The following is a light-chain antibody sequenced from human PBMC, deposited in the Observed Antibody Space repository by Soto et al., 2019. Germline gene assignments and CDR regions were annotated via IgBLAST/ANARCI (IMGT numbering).Light chain of an antibody. Sequence: VWIPSPATLSLSQGERATLSCRASQSVSSFLAWYQQRPGQAPRLLIYFASNRAAGVPPRFSGSGSGTDFTLTISSLEPEDFAVYYCQHRNNWPPSITFGPGTRLEIK. CDR2: FAS. J-gene: IGKJ5*01. CDR3: QHRNNWPPSIT. CDR1: QSVSSF. V-gene: IGKV3-11*01.